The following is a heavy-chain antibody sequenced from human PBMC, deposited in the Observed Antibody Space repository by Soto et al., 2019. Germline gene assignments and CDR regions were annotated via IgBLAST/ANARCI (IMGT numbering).Heavy chain of an antibody. CDR2: IIPIFGTA. J-gene: IGHJ6*02. Sequence: GASVKVSCKAFGGTFSSYAISWVRQAPGQGLEWMGGIIPIFGTANYAQKFQGRVTITADESTSTAYMELSSLRSEDTAVYYCARDPGGGPEGLTIFGVVITPHYYYYGVDVWGQGTTVTVSS. V-gene: IGHV1-69*13. CDR3: ARDPGGGPEGLTIFGVVITPHYYYYGVDV. D-gene: IGHD3-3*01. CDR1: GGTFSSYA.